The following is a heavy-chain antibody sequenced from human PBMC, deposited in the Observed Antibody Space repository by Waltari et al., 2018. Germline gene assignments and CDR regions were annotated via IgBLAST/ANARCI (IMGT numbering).Heavy chain of an antibody. CDR2: VHSSDIKA. V-gene: IGHV3-23*05. CDR3: AKRGGTGTVAVGGIHCDH. Sequence: QAPGKGREWVPSVHSSDIKAYYADTVTGRFTISKDSSKNTVYLERNSLRVEDTATYYCAKRGGTGTVAVGGIHCDHWGQGTLVTVSS. J-gene: IGHJ4*02. D-gene: IGHD1-26*01.